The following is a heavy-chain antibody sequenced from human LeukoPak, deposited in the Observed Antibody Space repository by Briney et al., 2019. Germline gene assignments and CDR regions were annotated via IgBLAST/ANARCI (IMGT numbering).Heavy chain of an antibody. J-gene: IGHJ4*02. Sequence: SETLSLTCAVYGGSFSGYYWSWIRQPPGKGLEWIGEINHCGSTNYNPSLKSRVTLSIDKSKNQFSLNLNSVTAADTAVYYCARARRDSGYYKVDYWGQGTLVTVSS. V-gene: IGHV4-34*01. CDR2: INHCGST. CDR3: ARARRDSGYYKVDY. CDR1: GGSFSGYY. D-gene: IGHD3-3*01.